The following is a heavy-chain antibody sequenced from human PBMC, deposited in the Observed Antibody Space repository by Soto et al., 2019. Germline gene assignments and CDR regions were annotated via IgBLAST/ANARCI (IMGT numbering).Heavy chain of an antibody. Sequence: PSETLSLTCTVSGGSISSGGYYWSWIRQHPGKGLEWIGYIYYSGSTYYNPSLKSRVTISVDTSKNQFSLKLSSVTAADTAVYYCARKGWPDVFDIWGQGAMVTVSS. CDR3: ARKGWPDVFDI. CDR2: IYYSGST. J-gene: IGHJ3*02. V-gene: IGHV4-31*03. CDR1: GGSISSGGYY.